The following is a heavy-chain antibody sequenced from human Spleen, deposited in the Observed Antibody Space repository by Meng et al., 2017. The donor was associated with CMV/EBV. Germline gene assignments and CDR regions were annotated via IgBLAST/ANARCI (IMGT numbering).Heavy chain of an antibody. Sequence: SLKISCAASGFTLSDYYVSWIRQAPGKGLEWISYISGSGNTIHYADSVRGRFIISRDTPKNSVYLQMDRLRVEDTALYYCVREDLGDYFFDTWGQGTLVTVSS. CDR1: GFTLSDYY. J-gene: IGHJ4*02. V-gene: IGHV3-11*01. CDR2: ISGSGNTI. D-gene: IGHD4-17*01. CDR3: VREDLGDYFFDT.